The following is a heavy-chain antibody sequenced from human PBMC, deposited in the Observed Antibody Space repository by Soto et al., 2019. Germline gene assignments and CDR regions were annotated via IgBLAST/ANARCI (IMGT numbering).Heavy chain of an antibody. J-gene: IGHJ4*02. CDR2: IILPFGTP. V-gene: IGHV1-69*13. CDR3: ARDMYYDFWSGLFDY. CDR1: GGTFSSHA. Sequence: SVKVSCKASGGTFSSHAASWLRQAPGQGIEWMGGIILPFGTPNYAQKVQGRLRISADEEMTTVYMELSSLRSEDTAVYYCARDMYYDFWSGLFDYWGQGTLVTVSS. D-gene: IGHD3-3*01.